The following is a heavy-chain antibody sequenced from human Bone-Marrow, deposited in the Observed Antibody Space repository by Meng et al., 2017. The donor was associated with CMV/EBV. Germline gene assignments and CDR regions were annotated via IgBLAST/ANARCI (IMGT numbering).Heavy chain of an antibody. D-gene: IGHD2-2*01. CDR2: IYYSGST. CDR1: GGSISSSSYY. CDR3: ARDTNADQLPSHVGMDV. V-gene: IGHV4-39*07. J-gene: IGHJ6*02. Sequence: SEALSLTCTVSGGSISSSSYYWGWIRQPPGKGLEWIGSIYYSGSTYYNPSLKSRVTISVDTSKNQFSLKLSSVTAADTAVYYCARDTNADQLPSHVGMDVWGQGTTVTVSS.